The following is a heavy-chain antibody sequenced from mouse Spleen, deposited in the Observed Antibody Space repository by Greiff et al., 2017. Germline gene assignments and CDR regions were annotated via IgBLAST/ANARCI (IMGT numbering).Heavy chain of an antibody. Sequence: EVQLVESGAELVRPGASVKLSCTASGFNIKDDYMHWVKQRPEQGLEWIGWIDPENGDTEYASKFQGKATITADTSSNTAYLQLSSLTSEDTAVYYCTIGVLRLPWYFDVWGTGTTVTVSS. CDR2: IDPENGDT. D-gene: IGHD1-1*01. CDR1: GFNIKDDY. CDR3: TIGVLRLPWYFDV. J-gene: IGHJ1*03. V-gene: IGHV14-4*01.